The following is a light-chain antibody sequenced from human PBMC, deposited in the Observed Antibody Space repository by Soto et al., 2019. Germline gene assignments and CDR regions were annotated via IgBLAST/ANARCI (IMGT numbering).Light chain of an antibody. J-gene: IGKJ2*01. CDR3: QQYGSSPLYT. V-gene: IGKV3-20*01. CDR1: QSVSTSY. CDR2: GAS. Sequence: EIVLTQSPGTLSLSPGDRATLSCRASQSVSTSYLAWYQQQPGQAPRLLIYGASSSATGIPDRFSGSGSGTDFTLTISRLEPEDFAVYYCQQYGSSPLYTFGQGTKLEIK.